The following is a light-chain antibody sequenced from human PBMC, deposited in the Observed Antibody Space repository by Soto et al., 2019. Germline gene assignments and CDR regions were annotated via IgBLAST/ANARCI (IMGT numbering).Light chain of an antibody. CDR3: QQYNNWPPKYT. J-gene: IGKJ2*01. CDR2: DAS. Sequence: ETVMTQSPATLSVSPGERATLSCWASQSVSSNLAWYQQKPGQAPRLLIYDASTRATGIPARFSGSGSGTEFTLTISSLQSEDFAVYYCQQYNNWPPKYTFGQGTKLEIK. CDR1: QSVSSN. V-gene: IGKV3-15*01.